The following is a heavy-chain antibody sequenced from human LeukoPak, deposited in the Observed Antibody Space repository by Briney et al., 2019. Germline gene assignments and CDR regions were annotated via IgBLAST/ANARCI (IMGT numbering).Heavy chain of an antibody. D-gene: IGHD6-19*01. Sequence: GGSLRLSCAASGFTVSSNYMSWVRQAPGKGLEWVAVISYDGSNKYYADSVKGRFTISRDNSKNTLYLQMNSLRAEDTAVYYCAKLSPVAVAGATDAFDIWGQGTMVTVSS. CDR2: ISYDGSNK. CDR3: AKLSPVAVAGATDAFDI. CDR1: GFTVSSNY. J-gene: IGHJ3*02. V-gene: IGHV3-30*18.